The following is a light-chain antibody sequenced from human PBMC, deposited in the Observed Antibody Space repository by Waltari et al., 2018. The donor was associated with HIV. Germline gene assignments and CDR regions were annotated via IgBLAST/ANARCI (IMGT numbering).Light chain of an antibody. V-gene: IGLV1-47*01. CDR1: SSTIGSNY. CDR3: ATWDDSLSVYVV. Sequence: QSVLTQPPSASGTPGQRVTISCSGSSSTIGSNYVYWYQHLPGTAPKLLIYKNNQRPSGVPDRFSGSKSGTSASLAISGLRSEDEADYYCATWDDSLSVYVVFGAGTKLTVL. CDR2: KNN. J-gene: IGLJ2*01.